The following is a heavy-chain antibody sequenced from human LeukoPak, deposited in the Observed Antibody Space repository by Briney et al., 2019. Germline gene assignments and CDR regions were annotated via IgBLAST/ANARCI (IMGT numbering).Heavy chain of an antibody. J-gene: IGHJ4*02. Sequence: GGSLRLSCAASGFTVSSNYMSWVRQAPGKGLEWVSVIYSGGSTYYADSVKGRFTISRDNSKNTLYLQMNSLRAEDTAVYYCARGDIVATGPDYWGQGTLVTVSS. D-gene: IGHD5-12*01. CDR2: IYSGGST. CDR3: ARGDIVATGPDY. CDR1: GFTVSSNY. V-gene: IGHV3-53*05.